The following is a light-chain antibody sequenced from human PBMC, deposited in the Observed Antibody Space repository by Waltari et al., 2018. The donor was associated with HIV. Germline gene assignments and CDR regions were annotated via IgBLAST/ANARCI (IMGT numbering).Light chain of an antibody. CDR3: MQTFQTPFT. Sequence: DIVMTQSPLSLPVTPGEPASISCRSSQSLLYSNGSIFLDWYLQKPGQSPQLLMYLGSNRASGVPDRFSASVRGTDFTLQISRVEAEDFGIYYCMQTFQTPFTFGQGTRLEMK. CDR1: QSLLYSNGSIF. J-gene: IGKJ5*01. V-gene: IGKV2-28*01. CDR2: LGS.